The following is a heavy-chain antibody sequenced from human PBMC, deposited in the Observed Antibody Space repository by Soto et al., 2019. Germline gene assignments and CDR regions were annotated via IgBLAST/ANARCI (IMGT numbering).Heavy chain of an antibody. CDR2: ISGSGGST. CDR1: GFTFSNHA. J-gene: IGHJ4*02. Sequence: GGSLRLSCAASGFTFSNHAMHWVRQATGKGLECISAISGSGGSTYYADSVKGRFTISRDNSKNTLYLQMNSLRAEDTAVYYCAKYDYCDYVQYWGQGTLVTVSS. D-gene: IGHD4-17*01. CDR3: AKYDYCDYVQY. V-gene: IGHV3-23*01.